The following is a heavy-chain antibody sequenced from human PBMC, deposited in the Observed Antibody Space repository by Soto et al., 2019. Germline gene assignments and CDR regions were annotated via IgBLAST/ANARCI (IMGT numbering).Heavy chain of an antibody. V-gene: IGHV3-23*01. D-gene: IGHD5-12*01. CDR1: EFTFSSYV. Sequence: GGSLRLSCAASEFTFSSYVMSWVRQAPGKGLEWVSAISGSDGSIYYADSVKGRFTISRDNSRDTLYLQMNSLRAEDTAVYYCAKVLNSGYDMTFDYWGQGTLVTVS. CDR2: ISGSDGSI. CDR3: AKVLNSGYDMTFDY. J-gene: IGHJ4*02.